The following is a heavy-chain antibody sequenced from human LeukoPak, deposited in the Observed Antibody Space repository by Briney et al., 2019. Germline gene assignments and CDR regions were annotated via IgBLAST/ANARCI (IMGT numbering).Heavy chain of an antibody. V-gene: IGHV3-21*01. Sequence: GGAPRLSSAASEFNFNSYSFNWIRHPPRGRVEWVSSISSGSTYIYYSDSVKGRFTVSRDNAKNSLFLQMNNLRAEDTAVYYCARDPFYYDAAGSDDYWGQGTLVTVSS. J-gene: IGHJ4*02. CDR3: ARDPFYYDAAGSDDY. D-gene: IGHD3-22*01. CDR2: ISSGSTYI. CDR1: EFNFNSYS.